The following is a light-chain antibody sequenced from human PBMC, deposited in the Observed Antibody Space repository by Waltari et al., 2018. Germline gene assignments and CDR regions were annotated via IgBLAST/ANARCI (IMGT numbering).Light chain of an antibody. J-gene: IGKJ2*01. Sequence: DIQMTQSPSSLSASVGDRVTITCRSSQGITNYLAWYQQKPGKVPKLLIYAASTLQSGVPSRFSGSGSGTDFTLTISSLQPEDVATYYCQKYNSAQYTFGQGTKLEIK. CDR1: QGITNY. V-gene: IGKV1-27*01. CDR2: AAS. CDR3: QKYNSAQYT.